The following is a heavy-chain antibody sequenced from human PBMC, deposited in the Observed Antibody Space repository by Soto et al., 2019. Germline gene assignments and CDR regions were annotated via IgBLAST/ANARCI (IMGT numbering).Heavy chain of an antibody. J-gene: IGHJ4*02. CDR3: ARGPNPYYFDY. CDR1: GYTFTSYY. Sequence: ASVKVSCKASGYTFTSYYMHWVRQAPGQRLEWMGWINAGNDNTKYSQKFQGRVTISRDTSASTAYMELSSLRSEDTAVYYCARGPNPYYFDYWGQGTLVTVSS. CDR2: INAGNDNT. V-gene: IGHV1-3*01.